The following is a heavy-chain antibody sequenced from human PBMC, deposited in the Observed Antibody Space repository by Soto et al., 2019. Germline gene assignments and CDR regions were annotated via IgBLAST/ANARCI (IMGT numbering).Heavy chain of an antibody. CDR1: GFTFSSYA. CDR2: ISSNGGST. V-gene: IGHV3-64*01. Sequence: GGSLRLSCAASGFTFSSYAMHWVRQAPGKGLEYVSAISSNGGSTYYANSVKGRFTISRDNSKNTLYLQMGSLRAEDMAVYYCVRNPITFGGVIVPRPWYYFDYWGQGTLVTVSS. CDR3: VRNPITFGGVIVPRPWYYFDY. J-gene: IGHJ4*02. D-gene: IGHD3-16*02.